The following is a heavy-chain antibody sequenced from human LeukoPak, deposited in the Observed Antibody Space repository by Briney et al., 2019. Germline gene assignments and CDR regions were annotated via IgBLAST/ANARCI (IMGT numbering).Heavy chain of an antibody. Sequence: SVTVSCKASGGTFSSYAISWVRQAPGQGLEWVGGIIPIFGTANYAQKFQGRVTITTDESTSTAYMELSSLRSEDTAVYYCARTVVPAAKYYMDVWGKGTTVTVSS. V-gene: IGHV1-69*05. CDR3: ARTVVPAAKYYMDV. J-gene: IGHJ6*03. CDR1: GGTFSSYA. CDR2: IIPIFGTA. D-gene: IGHD2-2*01.